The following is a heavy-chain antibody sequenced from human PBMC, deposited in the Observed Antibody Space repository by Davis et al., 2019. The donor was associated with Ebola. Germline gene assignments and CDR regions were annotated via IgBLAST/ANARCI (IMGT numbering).Heavy chain of an antibody. CDR3: ARDSYCSGGSCPGAFDI. CDR2: INPSGGST. Sequence: AASVKVSCKASGYTFTSYYMHWVRQAPGQGLEWMGIINPSGGSTSYAQKFQGRVTMTRDTSTSTVYMELSSLRSEDTAVYYCARDSYCSGGSCPGAFDIWGQGTMVTVSS. D-gene: IGHD2-15*01. J-gene: IGHJ3*02. V-gene: IGHV1-46*01. CDR1: GYTFTSYY.